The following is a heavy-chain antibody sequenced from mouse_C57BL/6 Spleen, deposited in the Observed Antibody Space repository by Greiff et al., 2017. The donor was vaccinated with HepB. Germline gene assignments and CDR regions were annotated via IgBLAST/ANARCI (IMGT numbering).Heavy chain of an antibody. CDR2: INPNNGGT. CDR1: GYTFTDYY. Sequence: EVQLQQSGPELVKPGASVKISCKASGYTFTDYYMNWVKQSHGKSLEWIGAINPNNGGTSYNQKFKGKATLTVDKSSSTAYMELRSLASEDSAVYYCAKDWDEAWFAYWGQGTLVTVAA. V-gene: IGHV1-26*01. J-gene: IGHJ3*01. CDR3: AKDWDEAWFAY. D-gene: IGHD4-1*01.